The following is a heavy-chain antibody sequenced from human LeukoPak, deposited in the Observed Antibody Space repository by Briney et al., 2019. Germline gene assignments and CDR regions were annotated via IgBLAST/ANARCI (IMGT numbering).Heavy chain of an antibody. CDR3: AKDLDYYGSGSDPVFDY. V-gene: IGHV3-23*01. J-gene: IGHJ4*02. CDR1: GFTFSSYA. Sequence: PGGSLRLSCAASGFTFSSYAMSWVRQAPGKGLEWVLAISGSGGSTYYADSVKGRFTISRDNSKNTLYPQMNSLRAEDTAVYYCAKDLDYYGSGSDPVFDYWGQGTLVTVSS. D-gene: IGHD3-10*01. CDR2: ISGSGGST.